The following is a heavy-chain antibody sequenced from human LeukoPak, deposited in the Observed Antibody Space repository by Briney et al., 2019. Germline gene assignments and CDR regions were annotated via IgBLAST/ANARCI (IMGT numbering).Heavy chain of an antibody. J-gene: IGHJ3*02. D-gene: IGHD2-15*01. CDR3: ARDGGGDIVVAFAFDI. CDR2: INQDGSEK. V-gene: IGHV3-7*05. Sequence: GGSLRLSCAASGFTFSNYWMSWVRQAPGKGLEWVAHINQDGSEKYYVDSVKGRFTISRDNAKNSLYLQMNSLRAENTAVYYCARDGGGDIVVAFAFDIWGQGAMVTVSS. CDR1: GFTFSNYW.